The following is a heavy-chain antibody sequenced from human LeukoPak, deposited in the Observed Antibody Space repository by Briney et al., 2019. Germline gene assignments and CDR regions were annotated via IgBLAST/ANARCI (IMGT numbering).Heavy chain of an antibody. Sequence: GRSLRLSCTASGFTFGDYAMSWVRQAPGKGLEWVSAISGSGGSTYYADSVKGRFTISRDNSMNTLYLQMNSLRAEDTAVYYCAKNPIAAAGRGWFDPWGQGTLVTVSS. CDR1: GFTFGDYA. J-gene: IGHJ5*02. D-gene: IGHD6-13*01. CDR3: AKNPIAAAGRGWFDP. CDR2: ISGSGGST. V-gene: IGHV3-23*01.